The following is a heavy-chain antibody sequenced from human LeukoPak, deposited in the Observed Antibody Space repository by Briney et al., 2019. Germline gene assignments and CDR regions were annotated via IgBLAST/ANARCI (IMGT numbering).Heavy chain of an antibody. Sequence: HTGGSLRLSCAASGFTFSRYALHWVRQAPGKGLEWVAVISSDGSNKYYAGSVEGRFTISRDNYNNTLLLQMNSLRAEDTAVYYCARASPKIVGATNYFDYWGQGTLVTVSS. J-gene: IGHJ4*02. CDR3: ARASPKIVGATNYFDY. CDR1: GFTFSRYA. V-gene: IGHV3-30-3*01. CDR2: ISSDGSNK. D-gene: IGHD1-26*01.